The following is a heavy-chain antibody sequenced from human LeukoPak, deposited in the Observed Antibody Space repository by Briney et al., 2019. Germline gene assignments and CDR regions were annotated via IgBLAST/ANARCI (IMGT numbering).Heavy chain of an antibody. Sequence: SETLSLTCTVSGGSISSYYWSWIRQPPGKGLEWIGYIYYSGSTNYKPSLKSRVTISVDTSKNQFSLKLSSVTAADTAVYYFAEGGYYWSGNHFKFGPWGQGTLVTVSS. V-gene: IGHV4-59*01. CDR2: IYYSGST. J-gene: IGHJ5*02. CDR3: AEGGYYWSGNHFKFGP. D-gene: IGHD3-10*01. CDR1: GGSISSYY.